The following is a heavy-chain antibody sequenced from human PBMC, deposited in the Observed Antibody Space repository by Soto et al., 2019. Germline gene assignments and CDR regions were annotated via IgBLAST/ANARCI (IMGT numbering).Heavy chain of an antibody. J-gene: IGHJ3*02. D-gene: IGHD4-4*01. CDR3: ARRLTVTTVTDAFDI. CDR2: IYPGDSDT. Sequence: GESLKISCKGSGYSFTSYWIGWVLQMPGKGLEWIGIIYPGDSDTRYSPSFQGQVTISADKSISTAYLQWRSLKASDTALYYGARRLTVTTVTDAFDIWGQGTMVTVSS. CDR1: GYSFTSYW. V-gene: IGHV5-51*01.